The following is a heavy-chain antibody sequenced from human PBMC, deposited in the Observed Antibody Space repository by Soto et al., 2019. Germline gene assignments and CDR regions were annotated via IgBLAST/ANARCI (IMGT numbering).Heavy chain of an antibody. CDR1: GGSISSYY. J-gene: IGHJ3*02. Sequence: SETLSLTCTVSGGSISSYYWSWIRQPAGKGLEWIGRIYTGGSTNYNPSLKSRVTMSVDTSKNQFSLKLSSVTAADTAVYYCARDRGYCTNGVCYTGGDAFDIWGQGTMVTVSS. D-gene: IGHD2-8*01. V-gene: IGHV4-4*07. CDR2: IYTGGST. CDR3: ARDRGYCTNGVCYTGGDAFDI.